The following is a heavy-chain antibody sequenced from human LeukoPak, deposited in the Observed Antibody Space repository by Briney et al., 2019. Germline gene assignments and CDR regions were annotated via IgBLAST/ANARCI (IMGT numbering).Heavy chain of an antibody. D-gene: IGHD3-9*01. Sequence: ASVKVSCKASGYTFTSYGISWVRQAPGQGLEWKGWISAYNGNINYAQKLQGRVTMTTDTSTSTAYMELRSLRSDDTAVYYCARPKYYDILTGYYYFDYWGQGTLVTVSS. CDR2: ISAYNGNI. J-gene: IGHJ4*02. V-gene: IGHV1-18*01. CDR1: GYTFTSYG. CDR3: ARPKYYDILTGYYYFDY.